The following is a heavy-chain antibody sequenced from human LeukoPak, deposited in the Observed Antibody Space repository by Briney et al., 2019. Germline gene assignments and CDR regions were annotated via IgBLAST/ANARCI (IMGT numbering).Heavy chain of an antibody. CDR2: IYYSGST. D-gene: IGHD5-18*01. CDR1: GCSISSYY. J-gene: IGHJ4*02. V-gene: IGHV4-59*01. CDR3: ARSTAMVNFDY. Sequence: PSETLSLTCTGSGCSISSYYWSWIRQPPGKGLEWIGYIYYSGSTNYNPSLKSRVTISVDTSKNQFSLKLSSVTAADTAVYYCARSTAMVNFDYWGQGTLVTVSS.